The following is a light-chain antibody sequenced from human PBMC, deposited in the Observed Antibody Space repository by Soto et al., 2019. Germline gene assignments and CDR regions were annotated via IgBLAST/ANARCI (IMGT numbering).Light chain of an antibody. CDR2: EAS. J-gene: IGLJ1*01. CDR1: SSDVGSHNL. V-gene: IGLV2-23*01. CDR3: CSNAAGSTYV. Sequence: QSSLTHSASVSGSPGQSITISCTGTSSDVGSHNLVSWYQHYPGKAPKLIIFEASKRPSGVSNRFSGSKSGSTASLTISGLQAEDEADYYCCSNAAGSTYVFGTGTKVTVL.